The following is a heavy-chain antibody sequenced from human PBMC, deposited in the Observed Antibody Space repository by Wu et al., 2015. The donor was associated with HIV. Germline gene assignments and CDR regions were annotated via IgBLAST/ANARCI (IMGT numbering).Heavy chain of an antibody. V-gene: IGHV1-69*01. D-gene: IGHD3-22*01. CDR3: ASSYYYDSSGYPYNWFDP. Sequence: QVQLVQSGAEVKKPGSSVKVSCKASGGTFSSYAISWVRQAPGQGLEWMGGIIPIFGTANYAQKFQGRVTITADESTSTACMELNSLRSEDTAVYYCASSYYYDSSGYPYNWFDPWGQGTLVTVSS. CDR1: GGTFSSYA. J-gene: IGHJ5*02. CDR2: IIPIFGTA.